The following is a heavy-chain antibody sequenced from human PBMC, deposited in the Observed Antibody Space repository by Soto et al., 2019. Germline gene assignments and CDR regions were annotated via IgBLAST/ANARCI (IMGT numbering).Heavy chain of an antibody. V-gene: IGHV4-30-4*01. D-gene: IGHD1-1*01. Sequence: PSETLSLTCTVSGGSISSGDYYWSWIRQPPGKGLEWIGYIYYSGSTYYNPSLESRVTISVDTSKNQFSLKLSSVTAADTAVYYCARVNSPNWFDPWGQGTLVTVSS. CDR1: GGSISSGDYY. J-gene: IGHJ5*02. CDR2: IYYSGST. CDR3: ARVNSPNWFDP.